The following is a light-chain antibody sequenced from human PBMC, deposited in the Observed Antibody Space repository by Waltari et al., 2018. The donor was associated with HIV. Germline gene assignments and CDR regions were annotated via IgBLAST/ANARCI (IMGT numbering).Light chain of an antibody. J-gene: IGLJ2*01. CDR3: QAWDSGAAV. CDR1: KLGHTY. Sequence: SYHLTQPPSVSVSPGQTVTITCSGDKLGHTYASWYQQKPGQSPVLVIYQNSKRPSGIPERFAGSNSGNTATLTISGAQAMDEADYYCQAWDSGAAVFGGGTKLTVL. V-gene: IGLV3-1*01. CDR2: QNS.